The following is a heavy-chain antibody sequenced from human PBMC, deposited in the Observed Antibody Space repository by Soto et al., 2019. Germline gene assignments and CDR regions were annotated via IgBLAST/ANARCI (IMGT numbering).Heavy chain of an antibody. Sequence: NPSETLSLTCAVYGGSFSGYYWSWIRQPPGKGLEWIGEINHSGSTNYNPSLKSRVTISVDTSKNQFSLKLSSVTAADTAVYYCARGGIAARPWHYYYGMDVWGQGTTVTVSS. CDR3: ARGGIAARPWHYYYGMDV. D-gene: IGHD6-6*01. CDR2: INHSGST. CDR1: GGSFSGYY. V-gene: IGHV4-34*01. J-gene: IGHJ6*02.